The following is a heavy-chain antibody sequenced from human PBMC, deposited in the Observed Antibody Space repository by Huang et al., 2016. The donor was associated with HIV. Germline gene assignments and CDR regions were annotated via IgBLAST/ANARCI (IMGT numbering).Heavy chain of an antibody. CDR2: ISYDGSNK. CDR3: AKDLEDQLLYLTYYYYYYGMDV. Sequence: QVQLVESGGGVVQPGRSLRLSCAASGFTFSSYGMHWVRQAPGQGLEWVAVISYDGSNKYYADSGKGRFTISRDNSKNTLYLQMNSLRAEDTAVYYCAKDLEDQLLYLTYYYYYYGMDVWGQGTTVTVSS. D-gene: IGHD2-2*02. J-gene: IGHJ6*02. V-gene: IGHV3-30*18. CDR1: GFTFSSYG.